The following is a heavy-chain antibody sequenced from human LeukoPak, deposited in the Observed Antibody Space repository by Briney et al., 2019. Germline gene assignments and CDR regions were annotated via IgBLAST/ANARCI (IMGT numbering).Heavy chain of an antibody. CDR1: GGSFSGYY. CDR2: INHSGST. V-gene: IGHV4-34*01. D-gene: IGHD3-22*01. CDR3: ARGRYYYDSSGPGNSDFDY. Sequence: SETLSLTCADYGGSFSGYYWSWIRQPPGKGLEWIGEINHSGSTNYNPSLKSRVTISVDTSKNQFSLKLSSVTAADTAVYYCARGRYYYDSSGPGNSDFDYWGQGTLVTVSS. J-gene: IGHJ4*02.